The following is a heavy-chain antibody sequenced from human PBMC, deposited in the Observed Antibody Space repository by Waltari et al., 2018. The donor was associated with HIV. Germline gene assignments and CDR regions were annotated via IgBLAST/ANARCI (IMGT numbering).Heavy chain of an antibody. D-gene: IGHD2-15*01. CDR3: ARVGDCSGGSCYPGWFDP. Sequence: QVQLQESGPGLVKPSETLSLTCAVSGYSISSGYYWGWIRQPPGKGLEWIGSTYHSGGPYCTPSRRGRVTISVDTSKNQFSLKLSSVTGADTAVYYCARVGDCSGGSCYPGWFDPWGQGTLVTVSS. CDR1: GYSISSGYY. V-gene: IGHV4-38-2*01. J-gene: IGHJ5*02. CDR2: TYHSGGP.